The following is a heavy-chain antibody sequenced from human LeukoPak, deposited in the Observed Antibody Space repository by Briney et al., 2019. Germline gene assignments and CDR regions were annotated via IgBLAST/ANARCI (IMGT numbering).Heavy chain of an antibody. CDR3: ARNPIDY. Sequence: GGSLRLSCAASGFTFSSFAMHWVRQAPGKGLAWVAVISYDGTDKYQADSVKGRFTISRDNSKNTLYLQMNSLRAEDTAVYYCARNPIDYWGQGTLVTVSS. J-gene: IGHJ4*02. CDR2: ISYDGTDK. V-gene: IGHV3-30*04. CDR1: GFTFSSFA.